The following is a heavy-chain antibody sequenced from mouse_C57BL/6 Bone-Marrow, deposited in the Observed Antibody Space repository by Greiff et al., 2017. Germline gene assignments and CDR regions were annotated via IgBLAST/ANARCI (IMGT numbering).Heavy chain of an antibody. CDR3: ARSRACYYAIDY. Sequence: VQLQQPGAELVKPGASVKLSCKASGYTFTSYWMHWVKQRPGQGLEWIGKIHPNNGSTNYNEQFKGKATLTVAQSSSTAYLQLSSLTSEASAVFSVARSRACYYAIDYWGQGTTVTVSS. D-gene: IGHD3-3*01. J-gene: IGHJ4*01. V-gene: IGHV1-64*01. CDR2: IHPNNGST. CDR1: GYTFTSYW.